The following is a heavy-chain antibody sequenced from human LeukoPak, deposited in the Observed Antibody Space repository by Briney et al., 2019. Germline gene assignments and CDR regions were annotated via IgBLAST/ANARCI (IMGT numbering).Heavy chain of an antibody. Sequence: SETLSLTCTVSGGSISSSSYYWGWIRQPPGKGLEWIGSFYYAGNTYYNPSLKSRVTISVDTSKNQFALKLSSVTAADTAVYYCARSRDIVVVPAGIGLNWFDPWGQGTLVTVSA. CDR2: FYYAGNT. CDR1: GGSISSSSYY. CDR3: ARSRDIVVVPAGIGLNWFDP. D-gene: IGHD2-2*02. J-gene: IGHJ5*02. V-gene: IGHV4-39*01.